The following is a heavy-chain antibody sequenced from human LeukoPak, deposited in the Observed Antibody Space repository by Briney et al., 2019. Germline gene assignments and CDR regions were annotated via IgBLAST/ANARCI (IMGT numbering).Heavy chain of an antibody. D-gene: IGHD6-19*01. CDR3: ARVEVAVGNFDY. Sequence: ASVKVSCKASGYTFTSYTIGWVRQAPGQGLESMGWISSYNGNTNYAQHLQGRVTMTTDTSTITAYMELRSLRSDDTAVYYCARVEVAVGNFDYWGQGTLVTVSS. CDR2: ISSYNGNT. CDR1: GYTFTSYT. J-gene: IGHJ4*02. V-gene: IGHV1-18*01.